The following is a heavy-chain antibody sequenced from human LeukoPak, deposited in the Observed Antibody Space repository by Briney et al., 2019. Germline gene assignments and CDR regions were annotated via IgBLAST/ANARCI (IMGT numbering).Heavy chain of an antibody. D-gene: IGHD5-18*01. V-gene: IGHV3-23*01. Sequence: GGSLRLSCAASGFTFSSYAMSWVRQAPGKGLEWISAISGSGGSTYYADSVKGRFTISRDNSKNTLYLQMNSLRDEDTATYYCARSKGYRYGLDYWGEGTLVTVSS. CDR3: ARSKGYRYGLDY. J-gene: IGHJ4*02. CDR1: GFTFSSYA. CDR2: ISGSGGST.